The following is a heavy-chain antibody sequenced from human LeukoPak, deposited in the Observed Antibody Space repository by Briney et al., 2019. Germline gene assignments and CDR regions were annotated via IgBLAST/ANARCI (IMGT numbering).Heavy chain of an antibody. Sequence: GGSLRLSCGVSGVTFSSHGMNWVRQAPGKGLEWVSAITGSGDRTYYTDSVRGRFTVSRDNSKNTLYLQMNGLRAEDTAVYYCARDRVGATDYFDYWGQGTLVTVSS. J-gene: IGHJ4*02. D-gene: IGHD1-26*01. V-gene: IGHV3-23*01. CDR1: GVTFSSHG. CDR2: ITGSGDRT. CDR3: ARDRVGATDYFDY.